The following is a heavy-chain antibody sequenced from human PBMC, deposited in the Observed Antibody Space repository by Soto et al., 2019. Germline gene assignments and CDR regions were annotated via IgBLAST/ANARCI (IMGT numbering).Heavy chain of an antibody. J-gene: IGHJ6*02. CDR2: IRSKANSYAT. Sequence: GGSLRLSCAASGFPFSGSAMHWVRQASGKGLEWVGRIRSKANSYATAYAASVKGRFTISRDDSKNTAYLQMNSLKTEDTAVYYCTRLYGDYALYYYYGMDVWGQGTTVTVSS. D-gene: IGHD4-17*01. CDR1: GFPFSGSA. V-gene: IGHV3-73*01. CDR3: TRLYGDYALYYYYGMDV.